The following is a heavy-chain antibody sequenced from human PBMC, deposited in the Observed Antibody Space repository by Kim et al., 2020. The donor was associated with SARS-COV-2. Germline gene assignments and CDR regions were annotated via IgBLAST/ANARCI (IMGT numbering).Heavy chain of an antibody. CDR2: ISSSGSTI. CDR3: ARDGGDGRGWFDP. V-gene: IGHV3-48*03. D-gene: IGHD3-16*01. J-gene: IGHJ5*02. Sequence: GGSLRLSCAASGFTFSSYEMNWVRQAPGKGLEWVSYISSSGSTIYYADSVKGRFTISRDNAKNSLYLQMNSLRAEDTAVYYCARDGGDGRGWFDPWGQGTLVTVSS. CDR1: GFTFSSYE.